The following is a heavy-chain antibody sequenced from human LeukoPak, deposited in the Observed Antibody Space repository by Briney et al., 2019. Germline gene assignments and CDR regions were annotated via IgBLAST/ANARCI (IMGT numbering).Heavy chain of an antibody. CDR3: AKDYYGSGSYFDY. D-gene: IGHD3-10*01. CDR1: GYTFTSYG. Sequence: ASVKVSCKASGYTFTSYGISWVRQAPGQGLEWMGWISAYNGNTSYAQKFQGRVTMTRDTSTSTVYMELSSLRSEDTAVYYCAKDYYGSGSYFDYWGQGTLVTVSS. CDR2: ISAYNGNT. V-gene: IGHV1-18*01. J-gene: IGHJ4*02.